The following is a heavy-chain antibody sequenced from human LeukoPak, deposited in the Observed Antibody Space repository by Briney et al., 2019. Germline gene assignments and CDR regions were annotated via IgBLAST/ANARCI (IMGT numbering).Heavy chain of an antibody. CDR2: IYHSGTT. J-gene: IGHJ5*02. D-gene: IGHD3-10*01. V-gene: IGHV4-31*03. CDR1: GDSISSGGYH. CDR3: ARYDGSAKGGWFDP. Sequence: SETLSLTCTVSGDSISSGGYHWSWIRQHPGKGLEWIGYIYHSGTTYYNPSLEGRVTISIDTSKNQFSLKVSSVTAADTAMYFCARYDGSAKGGWFDPWGQGTLVTVSS.